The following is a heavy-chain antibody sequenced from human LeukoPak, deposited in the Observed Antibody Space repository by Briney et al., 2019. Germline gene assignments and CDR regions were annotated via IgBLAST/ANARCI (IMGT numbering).Heavy chain of an antibody. V-gene: IGHV1-46*02. CDR1: GYTFNSSY. CDR2: INPSGGST. D-gene: IGHD3-3*01. Sequence: ASVKVSCKASGYTFNSSYMHWVRQAPGQGLEWMGIINPSGGSTSYAQKFQGRVTMTRDTSTSTVYMELSSLRSEDTAVYYCAREQSGRGPETANVGVVIISGELYFDYWGQGTLVTVSS. CDR3: AREQSGRGPETANVGVVIISGELYFDY. J-gene: IGHJ4*02.